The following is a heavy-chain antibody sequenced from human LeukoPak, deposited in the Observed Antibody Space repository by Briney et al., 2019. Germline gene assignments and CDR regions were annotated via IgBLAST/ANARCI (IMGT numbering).Heavy chain of an antibody. CDR2: MNGDGRTT. CDR1: GFAFGDNW. V-gene: IGHV3-74*01. Sequence: GGSLRLSCAASGFAFGDNWMHWVRQAPGKGLAWVSRMNGDGRTTYYADSVKGRFTISRDNAKNTLYLQMNSLRAVDTAVYYCARDSGRLAAAGDYWGQGTLVTVSS. J-gene: IGHJ4*02. CDR3: ARDSGRLAAAGDY. D-gene: IGHD6-13*01.